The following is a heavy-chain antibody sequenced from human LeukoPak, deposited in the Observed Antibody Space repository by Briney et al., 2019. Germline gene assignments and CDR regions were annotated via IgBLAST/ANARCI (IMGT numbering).Heavy chain of an antibody. CDR2: IKHDGSEK. D-gene: IGHD6-13*01. Sequence: GGSLRLSCAASGYTFRTYWMSWVRQPPGKGLEWVANIKHDGSEKYYVDSVKGRFTISRDNAKYSLYLQMNSLRAEDTAVYYCARVGTAEGTLEDYWGQGTLVTVSS. J-gene: IGHJ4*02. V-gene: IGHV3-7*01. CDR1: GYTFRTYW. CDR3: ARVGTAEGTLEDY.